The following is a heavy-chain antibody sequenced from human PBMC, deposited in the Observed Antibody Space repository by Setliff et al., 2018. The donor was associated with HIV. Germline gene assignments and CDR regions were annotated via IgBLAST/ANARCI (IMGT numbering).Heavy chain of an antibody. CDR1: GFTCSSYS. J-gene: IGHJ4*02. CDR2: ISGGGGIT. V-gene: IGHV3-23*01. Sequence: GGSLRLSCAASGFTCSSYSMNWVRQAPGKGLEWVSSISGGGGITYYAYSVKGRFTISRDTSNNTLYLQMNSLRAEDTAVYYCAKDGLAGYFECWGLGTLVTVS. CDR3: AKDGLAGYFEC. D-gene: IGHD1-1*01.